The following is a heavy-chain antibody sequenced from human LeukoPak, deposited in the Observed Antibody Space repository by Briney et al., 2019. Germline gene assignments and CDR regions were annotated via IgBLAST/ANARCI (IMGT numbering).Heavy chain of an antibody. Sequence: GGSLRLSCAASGFTFRSYGMSWVRQTPGKGLEWVSAISSSGGSTYYADSVKGRFTISRDNAKNSLYLQMNSLRAEDTAVYYCARDRLMVYANYYYYMDVWGKGTTVTVSS. J-gene: IGHJ6*03. CDR3: ARDRLMVYANYYYYMDV. D-gene: IGHD2-8*01. V-gene: IGHV3-23*01. CDR1: GFTFRSYG. CDR2: ISSSGGST.